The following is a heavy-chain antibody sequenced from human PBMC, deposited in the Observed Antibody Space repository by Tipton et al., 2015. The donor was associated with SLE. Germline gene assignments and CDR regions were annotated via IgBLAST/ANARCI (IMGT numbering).Heavy chain of an antibody. CDR3: ARAMVRGEWYFDY. CDR2: IYSGGST. Sequence: AVSGFTVSSNYMSWVRQAPGKGLEWVSVIYSGGSTYYADSAKGRFTISRDNSKNTLYLQMNSLRAEDTAVYYCARAMVRGEWYFDYWGQGTLVTVSS. D-gene: IGHD3-10*01. J-gene: IGHJ4*02. CDR1: GFTVSSNY. V-gene: IGHV3-53*01.